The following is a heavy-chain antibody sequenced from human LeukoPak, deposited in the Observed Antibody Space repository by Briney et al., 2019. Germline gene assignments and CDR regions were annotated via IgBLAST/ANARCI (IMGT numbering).Heavy chain of an antibody. CDR1: GYTFTGHY. J-gene: IGHJ4*02. V-gene: IGHV1-2*02. D-gene: IGHD5-18*01. CDR2: IKPDSGAT. Sequence: AASVTVSCKASGYTFTGHYIHWVRQAPGQGLESMGWIKPDSGATNYAQKFQGRVTMTRDTSISTAHMELNRLTSDDTAVYYCARPEYRYGYILDYWGQGTLVTVSS. CDR3: ARPEYRYGYILDY.